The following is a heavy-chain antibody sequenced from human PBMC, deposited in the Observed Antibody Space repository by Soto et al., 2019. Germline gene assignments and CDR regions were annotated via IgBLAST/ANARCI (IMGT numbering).Heavy chain of an antibody. CDR3: ARFLLYYNDIVGGPLNAFDV. V-gene: IGHV3-23*05. CDR2: IYNSDSRT. J-gene: IGHJ3*01. CDR1: GCKFSNYA. D-gene: IGHD3-22*01. Sequence: AGGSQRLSCAALGCKFSNYARSWVRKAPGKGQEWVSAIYNSDSRTYYIDSVKGRFTISRDNPKNTLYLQLNSLRAEDTAVYYCARFLLYYNDIVGGPLNAFDVWGQGTMVTVSS.